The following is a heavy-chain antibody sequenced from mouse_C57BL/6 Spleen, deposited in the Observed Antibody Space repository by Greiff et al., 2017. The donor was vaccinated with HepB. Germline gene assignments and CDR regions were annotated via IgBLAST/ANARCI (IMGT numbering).Heavy chain of an antibody. J-gene: IGHJ3*01. CDR3: ACSYCYGSSYGVWFAY. CDR2: INPNNGGT. V-gene: IGHV1-18*01. CDR1: GYTFTDYN. Sequence: VQLQQSGPELVKPGASVKIPCKASGYTFTDYNMDWVKQSHGKSLEWIGDINPNNGGTIYNQKFKGKATLTVDKSSSTAYMELRSLTSEDSAVYYCACSYCYGSSYGVWFAYWGQGTLVTVSA. D-gene: IGHD1-1*01.